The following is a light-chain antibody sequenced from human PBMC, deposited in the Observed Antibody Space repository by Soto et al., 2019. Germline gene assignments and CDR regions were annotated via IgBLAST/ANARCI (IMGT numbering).Light chain of an antibody. J-gene: IGKJ1*01. CDR3: QQYGSSGT. CDR2: GAS. V-gene: IGKV3-20*01. CDR1: QSVSNNY. Sequence: EIVLTQTPCTLSRAGGERRTRCCTASQSVSNNYLAWYQQKPGQAPRLLIYGASNRATGIPDRFSGSGSGTDFTLTISRLEPEDFAVYYCQQYGSSGTFGQGTKVDI.